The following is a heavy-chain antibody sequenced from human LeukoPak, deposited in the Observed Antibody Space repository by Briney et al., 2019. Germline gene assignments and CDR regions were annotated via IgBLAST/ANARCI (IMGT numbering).Heavy chain of an antibody. CDR1: GFTFSSYS. CDR2: ISSSSSTI. CDR3: ARGRNYYDSSGSDAFDI. D-gene: IGHD3-22*01. Sequence: GGSLRLSCAASGFTFSSYSMNWVRQAPGKGLEWVSYISSSSSTIYYADSVKGRFTISRDNAKNSLYLQMNSLRGEDTAVYYCARGRNYYDSSGSDAFDIWGQGTMVTVSS. V-gene: IGHV3-48*01. J-gene: IGHJ3*02.